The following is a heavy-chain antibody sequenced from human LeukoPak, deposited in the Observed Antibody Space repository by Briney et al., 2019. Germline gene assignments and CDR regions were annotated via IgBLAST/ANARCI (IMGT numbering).Heavy chain of an antibody. CDR3: ARDLRWWQPRYSDY. Sequence: EASVKVSCKASGYTFTSYGISWVRQAPGQGLEWMGWISAYNGNTNYAQKLQGRVTMTTDTSTSTAYMELRSLRSDDTAVYYCARDLRWWQPRYSDYWGQGTLVTVSS. CDR2: ISAYNGNT. V-gene: IGHV1-18*01. D-gene: IGHD2-15*01. CDR1: GYTFTSYG. J-gene: IGHJ4*02.